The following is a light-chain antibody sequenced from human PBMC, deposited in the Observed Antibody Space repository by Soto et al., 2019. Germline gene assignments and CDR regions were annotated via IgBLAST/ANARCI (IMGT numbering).Light chain of an antibody. Sequence: DIQMTQSPSSVSASVGDRVTITCRASQDINSWLTWYQQKPGKAPKVLIYIASRLQSGVPSRFSGRGSGTDFSLTISNLQPEDFETYFCQQSKTFPLTFGGGTKVDI. CDR3: QQSKTFPLT. CDR2: IAS. CDR1: QDINSW. V-gene: IGKV1-12*01. J-gene: IGKJ4*01.